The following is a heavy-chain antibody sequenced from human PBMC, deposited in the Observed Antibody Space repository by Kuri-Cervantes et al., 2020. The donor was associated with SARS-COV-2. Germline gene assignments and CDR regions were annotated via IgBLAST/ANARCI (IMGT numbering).Heavy chain of an antibody. CDR2: IGPSGTTK. CDR1: GFIFSDYY. V-gene: IGHV3-11*04. J-gene: IGHJ4*02. Sequence: GGSLRLSCTASGFIFSDYYMTWIRQAPGKGLEWVSNIGPSGTTKYYADSVKGRFTISRDNAKNSLYLQMSSLRAEDTAVNYCARDLRLGKSLDYWGQGTLVTVSS. D-gene: IGHD7-27*01. CDR3: ARDLRLGKSLDY.